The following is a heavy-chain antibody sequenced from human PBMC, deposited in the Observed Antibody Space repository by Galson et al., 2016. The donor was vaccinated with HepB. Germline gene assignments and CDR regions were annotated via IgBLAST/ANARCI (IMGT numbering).Heavy chain of an antibody. D-gene: IGHD2-15*01. J-gene: IGHJ6*02. CDR3: ARVATDGMDV. CDR1: GGSISSGYYY. CDR2: ISYSGST. Sequence: TLSLTCTVSGGSISSGYYYWSWIRQLPGKGLEWIGYISYSGSTDYNPSLQSRVTISADTSKDQFSLRLSSVTAADTAVYFGARVATDGMDVWGQGTTVTVSS. V-gene: IGHV4-31*03.